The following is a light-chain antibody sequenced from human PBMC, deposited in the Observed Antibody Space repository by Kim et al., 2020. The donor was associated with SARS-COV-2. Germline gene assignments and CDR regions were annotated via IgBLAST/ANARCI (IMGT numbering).Light chain of an antibody. CDR3: QQANSFPFT. V-gene: IGKV1-12*01. Sequence: ASVGDRVIITCRASQDISGWLAWYQQKPGKAPKLLIYAASSLQSGVPSRFSGSGSETGFTLTISSLQPDDFATYYCQQANSFPFTFGPGTKVEI. J-gene: IGKJ3*01. CDR1: QDISGW. CDR2: AAS.